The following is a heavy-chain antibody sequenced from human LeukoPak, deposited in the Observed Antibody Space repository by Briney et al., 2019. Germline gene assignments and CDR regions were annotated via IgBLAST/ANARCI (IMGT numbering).Heavy chain of an antibody. Sequence: SETLSLTCAVYGGSFSGYYWSWIRQPPGKGLEWIGSIYYSGSTYYNPSLKSRVTISVDTSKNQFSLKLSSVTAADTAVYYCARTPWELAYYFDYWGQGTLVTVSS. CDR3: ARTPWELAYYFDY. D-gene: IGHD1-26*01. CDR1: GGSFSGYY. CDR2: IYYSGST. J-gene: IGHJ4*02. V-gene: IGHV4-34*01.